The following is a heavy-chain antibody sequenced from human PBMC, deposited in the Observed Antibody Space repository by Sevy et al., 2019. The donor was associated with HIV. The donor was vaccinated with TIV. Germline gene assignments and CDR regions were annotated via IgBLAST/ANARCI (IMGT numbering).Heavy chain of an antibody. D-gene: IGHD2-15*01. Sequence: ASVKVSCKASGYTFTSYYMHWVRQAPGQGLEWMGIINPSGGSTSYAQKFQGRVTMTRDTSTSTVYMELSSLRSVDTAVYYCARDGGSLFCSGGSCYVYYYYGMDVWGQGTTVTVSS. V-gene: IGHV1-46*01. J-gene: IGHJ6*02. CDR3: ARDGGSLFCSGGSCYVYYYYGMDV. CDR1: GYTFTSYY. CDR2: INPSGGST.